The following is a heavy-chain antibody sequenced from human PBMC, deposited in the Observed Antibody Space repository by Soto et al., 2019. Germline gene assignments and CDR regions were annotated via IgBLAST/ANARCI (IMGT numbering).Heavy chain of an antibody. CDR1: GGTFTSYT. V-gene: IGHV1-69*08. J-gene: IGHJ4*02. Sequence: QVQLVQSGAEVKKPGSSVKVSCKASGGTFTSYTIIWVRQAPGQGLEWMGRIIPILGIANYAQKFQGRVTITADKSTSTAYMELSSLRSEDTAVYYCARDRQWLKCDYWGEGTLVTVSS. CDR2: IIPILGIA. D-gene: IGHD6-19*01. CDR3: ARDRQWLKCDY.